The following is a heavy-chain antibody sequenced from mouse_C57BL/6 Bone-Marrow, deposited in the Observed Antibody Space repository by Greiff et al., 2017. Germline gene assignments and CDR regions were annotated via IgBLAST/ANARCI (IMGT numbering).Heavy chain of an antibody. CDR1: GFTFSSYG. CDR3: ARHGYYGSNGAWFAY. Sequence: VQLKQSGGDLVKPGGSLKLSCAASGFTFSSYGMSWVRQTPDKRLEWVATISSGGSYTYYPDSVKGRFTISRDNAKNTLYLQMGSLKSEDTAMYYCARHGYYGSNGAWFAYWGQGTLVTVSA. D-gene: IGHD2-1*01. CDR2: ISSGGSYT. J-gene: IGHJ3*01. V-gene: IGHV5-6*01.